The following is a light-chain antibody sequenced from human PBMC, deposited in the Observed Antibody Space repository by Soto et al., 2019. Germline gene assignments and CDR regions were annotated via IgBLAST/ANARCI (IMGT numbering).Light chain of an antibody. CDR1: QSVLYSSNNKNY. J-gene: IGKJ4*01. CDR3: QQYFGTSPT. Sequence: DIVMTQSPDSLAVSLGERATINCKSSQSVLYSSNNKNYLAWYQQRPGQPPKLLIHWASTRQSGVPDRFSGSGSGTDSTLTISSLQAEDVAVYYCQQYFGTSPTFGGGTKVEIK. CDR2: WAS. V-gene: IGKV4-1*01.